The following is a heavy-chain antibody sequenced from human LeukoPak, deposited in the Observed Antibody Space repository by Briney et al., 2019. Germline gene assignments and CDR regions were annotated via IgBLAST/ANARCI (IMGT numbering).Heavy chain of an antibody. D-gene: IGHD2-21*02. CDR1: GGTFSSYA. V-gene: IGHV1-69*04. CDR3: ARGKIYCGGDCYFDY. Sequence: SVKVSCKASGGTFSSYAISWVRQAPGQGLGWMGRIIPILGIANYAQKFQGRVTITADKSTSTAYMELSSLRSEDTAVYYCARGKIYCGGDCYFDYWGQGTLVTVSS. J-gene: IGHJ4*02. CDR2: IIPILGIA.